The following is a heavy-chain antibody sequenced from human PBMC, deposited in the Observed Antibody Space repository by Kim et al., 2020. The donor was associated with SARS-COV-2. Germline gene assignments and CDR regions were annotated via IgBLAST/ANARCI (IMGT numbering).Heavy chain of an antibody. Sequence: ASVKVSCKASGYTFTGYYMHWVRQAPGQGLEWMGRINPNSGGTNYAQKFQGRVTMTRDTSISTAYMELSRLRSDDTAVYYCALSSNNYYYYGMDVWGQGTTVTVSS. J-gene: IGHJ6*02. V-gene: IGHV1-2*06. D-gene: IGHD6-13*01. CDR2: INPNSGGT. CDR3: ALSSNNYYYYGMDV. CDR1: GYTFTGYY.